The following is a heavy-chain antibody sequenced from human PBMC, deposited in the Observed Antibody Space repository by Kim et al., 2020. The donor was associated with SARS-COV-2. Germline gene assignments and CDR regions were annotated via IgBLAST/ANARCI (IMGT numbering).Heavy chain of an antibody. CDR2: ISSRGKT. CDR3: ARDDSTAYGSSGPPFDF. J-gene: IGHJ4*02. Sequence: GGSLRLSPAASGFTLTNYAMSWVRQAPGKGLEWVSAISSRGKTFYTDSVKARFTISRDTSQNTLYLQMSNVRAEDTAVYYCARDDSTAYGSSGPPFDFWGQGTLVTVSS. V-gene: IGHV3-23*01. D-gene: IGHD6-6*01. CDR1: GFTLTNYA.